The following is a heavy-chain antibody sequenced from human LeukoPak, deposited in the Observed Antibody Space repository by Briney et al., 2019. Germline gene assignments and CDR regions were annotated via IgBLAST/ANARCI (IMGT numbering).Heavy chain of an antibody. J-gene: IGHJ4*02. CDR1: GFTFSDYY. Sequence: GGSLRLSCAASGFTFSDYYMSWIRQAPGKGLEWVSYISSSGSTIYYADSVKGRFTISRDNAKNSLYLQMNSLRAEDTAVYYCSRDESEYAVAGTSFDYWGQGTLVTVSS. V-gene: IGHV3-11*01. CDR3: SRDESEYAVAGTSFDY. CDR2: ISSSGSTI. D-gene: IGHD6-19*01.